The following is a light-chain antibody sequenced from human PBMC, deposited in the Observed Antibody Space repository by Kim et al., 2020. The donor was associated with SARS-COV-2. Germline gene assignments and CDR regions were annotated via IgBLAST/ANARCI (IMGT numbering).Light chain of an antibody. CDR3: SSYTSSSTYV. V-gene: IGLV2-14*04. CDR1: SSDVGGYNY. Sequence: QSINICCTGTSSDVGGYNYVSWYQQHPGKAPKLMIYDVSKRPSGVSNRFSGSKSGNTASLTISGLQAEDEADYYCSSYTSSSTYVFGTGTKVTVL. CDR2: DVS. J-gene: IGLJ1*01.